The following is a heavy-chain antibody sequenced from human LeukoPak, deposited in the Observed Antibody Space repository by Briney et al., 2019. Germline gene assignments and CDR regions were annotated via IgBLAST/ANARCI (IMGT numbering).Heavy chain of an antibody. CDR1: GFTFSSYG. V-gene: IGHV3-30*18. CDR2: ISYDGSNK. D-gene: IGHD6-19*01. J-gene: IGHJ4*02. CDR3: AKVGYSSLQDY. Sequence: GGSLRHSCAASGFTFSSYGMHWVRQAPGKGLEWVAVISYDGSNKYYADSVKGRFTISRDNSKNTLYLQMNSLRAEDTAVYYCAKVGYSSLQDYWGQGTLVTVSS.